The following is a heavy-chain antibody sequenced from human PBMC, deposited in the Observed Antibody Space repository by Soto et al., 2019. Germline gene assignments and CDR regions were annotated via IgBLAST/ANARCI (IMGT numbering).Heavy chain of an antibody. CDR2: ISYDGSNK. D-gene: IGHD2-15*01. CDR1: GFTFSSYG. J-gene: IGHJ6*02. Sequence: QVQLVESGGGVVQPGRSLRLSCAASGFTFSSYGMHWVRQAPGKGLEWVAVISYDGSNKYYADSVKGRFTISRDNSKNTLYLQMNSLRAEDTAVYYCAKDDALGYSSFMDVWGQGTTVTVSS. CDR3: AKDDALGYSSFMDV. V-gene: IGHV3-30*18.